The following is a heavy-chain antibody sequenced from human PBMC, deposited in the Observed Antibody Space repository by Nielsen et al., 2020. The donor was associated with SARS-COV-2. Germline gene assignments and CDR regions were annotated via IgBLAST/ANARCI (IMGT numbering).Heavy chain of an antibody. CDR2: ISSTSTYI. V-gene: IGHV3-21*01. CDR3: ARKGGSDWLLDY. Sequence: GESLKISCAASGFTFSSYWMHWVRQAPGKGLEWVASISSTSTYIYYTDSVKGRFTISRDNAKNSLYLQMNSLRAEDTAVYYCARKGGSDWLLDYWGQGILVTVSS. J-gene: IGHJ4*02. CDR1: GFTFSSYW. D-gene: IGHD3-9*01.